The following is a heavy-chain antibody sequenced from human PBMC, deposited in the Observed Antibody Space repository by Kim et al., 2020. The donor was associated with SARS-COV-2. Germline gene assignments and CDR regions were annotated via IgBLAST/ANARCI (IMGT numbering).Heavy chain of an antibody. CDR3: ARGRQQPSVGWFDP. CDR1: GGSISSGSYY. J-gene: IGHJ5*02. CDR2: IYTSGST. Sequence: SETLSLTCTVSGGSISSGSYYWSWIRQPAGKGLEWIGRIYTSGSTNYNPSLKSRVTISVDTSKNQFSLKLSSVTAADTAVYYCARGRQQPSVGWFDPWGQGTLVTVSS. V-gene: IGHV4-61*02. D-gene: IGHD6-13*01.